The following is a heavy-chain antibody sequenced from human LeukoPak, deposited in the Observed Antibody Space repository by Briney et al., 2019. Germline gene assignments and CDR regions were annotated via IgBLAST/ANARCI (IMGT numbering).Heavy chain of an antibody. J-gene: IGHJ4*02. Sequence: ASVKVSCKATGYTFTTYGISWVRQAPGQGLEWMGWISAYNGNTNYAQKLQGRVTMTTDTSTSTAYMELRSLRSDDTAVYYCARGGYCSSASCYLRTSGFDSWGQGTLVTVSS. CDR3: ARGGYCSSASCYLRTSGFDS. V-gene: IGHV1-18*01. CDR2: ISAYNGNT. D-gene: IGHD2-2*01. CDR1: GYTFTTYG.